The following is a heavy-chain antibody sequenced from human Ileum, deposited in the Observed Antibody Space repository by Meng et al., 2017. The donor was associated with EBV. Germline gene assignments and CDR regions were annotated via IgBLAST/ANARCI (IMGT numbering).Heavy chain of an antibody. CDR1: GGSSTSYH. CDR2: VYYSGST. Sequence: LKGSGPGLVKPSETLSLPCTVSGGSSTSYHWSWIRQPPGKGLEWIGNVYYSGSTNYNPSLKSRVTISVDTSKNQFSLKLSSVTAADTAVYYCARDGSGGYNWFDPWGQGTLVTVSS. CDR3: ARDGSGGYNWFDP. J-gene: IGHJ5*02. D-gene: IGHD2-15*01. V-gene: IGHV4-59*01.